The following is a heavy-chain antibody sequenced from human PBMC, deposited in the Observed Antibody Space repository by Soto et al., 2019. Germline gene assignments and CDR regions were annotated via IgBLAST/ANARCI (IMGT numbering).Heavy chain of an antibody. D-gene: IGHD2-15*01. J-gene: IGHJ4*02. Sequence: QVQLHQRGAGLLKPSETLSLTCTVYGGSFTTYYWSWIRQSPGKGLEWIGEINHSGFTTYNPSLESRVTTSVNTSKNQFSLKLRSVTAADTAIYFGARRYCSDIHCNYFDYWGRGTLFSVSS. CDR2: INHSGFT. CDR3: ARRYCSDIHCNYFDY. CDR1: GGSFTTYY. V-gene: IGHV4-34*01.